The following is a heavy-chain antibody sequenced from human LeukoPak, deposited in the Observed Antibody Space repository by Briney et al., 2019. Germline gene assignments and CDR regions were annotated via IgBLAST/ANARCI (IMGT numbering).Heavy chain of an antibody. D-gene: IGHD5-18*01. CDR3: ARDSDTHTDY. J-gene: IGHJ4*02. CDR1: GGSVSSGSCY. V-gene: IGHV4-61*01. CDR2: IYYSGST. Sequence: SETLSLTCTVSGGSVSSGSCYWSWIRQPPGKGLEWIGYIYYSGSTNYNPSLKSRVTISVDTSKNQFSLKLSSVTAADTAVYYCARDSDTHTDYWGQGTLVTVSS.